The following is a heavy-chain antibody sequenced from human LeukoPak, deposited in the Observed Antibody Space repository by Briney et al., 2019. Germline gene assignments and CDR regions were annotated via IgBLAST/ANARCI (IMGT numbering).Heavy chain of an antibody. CDR2: ISSSSSTI. J-gene: IGHJ1*01. CDR3: ASSGWTAEYFQH. D-gene: IGHD6-19*01. Sequence: PGGSLRLSCAASGFTFSSYTMSWVRQAPGKGLEWVSYISSSSSTIYNADSVKGRFTISRDNAKNSLYLQMNSLRAEDTAVYYCASSGWTAEYFQHWGQGTLVTVSS. V-gene: IGHV3-48*01. CDR1: GFTFSSYT.